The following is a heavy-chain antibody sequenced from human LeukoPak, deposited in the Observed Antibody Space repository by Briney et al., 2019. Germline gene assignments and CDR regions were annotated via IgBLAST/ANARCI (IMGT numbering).Heavy chain of an antibody. J-gene: IGHJ4*02. CDR1: GYSFSSYW. Sequence: GESLKISCKGSGYSFSSYWIGWVRQMPGKGLEWMGIIYPGDSDTRYSLSFQGQVTISADKYVSTAYLQWSSLKASDTAMYYCARHRGGNYYDASDYWGQGTLVTVSS. D-gene: IGHD2-21*01. CDR2: IYPGDSDT. V-gene: IGHV5-51*01. CDR3: ARHRGGNYYDASDY.